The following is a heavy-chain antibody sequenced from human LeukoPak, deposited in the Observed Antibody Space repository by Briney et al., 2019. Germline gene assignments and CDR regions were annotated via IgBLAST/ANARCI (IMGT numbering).Heavy chain of an antibody. J-gene: IGHJ3*02. V-gene: IGHV3-48*03. CDR1: GFTFSSYE. Sequence: GGSLRLSCAASGFTFSSYEMNWVRQAPGKGLEWVSYISSSGSTIYYADSVKGRFTISRDNAKNSLYLQMNSLRAEDTAVYYCARGPARNAFDIWGQGTLVTVSS. CDR2: ISSSGSTI. CDR3: ARGPARNAFDI.